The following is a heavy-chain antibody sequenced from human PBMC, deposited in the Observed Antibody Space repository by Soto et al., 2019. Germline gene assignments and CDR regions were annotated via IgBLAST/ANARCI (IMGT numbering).Heavy chain of an antibody. D-gene: IGHD3-22*01. V-gene: IGHV3-48*02. CDR3: ARDQRYYYDSTFDP. Sequence: GGSLRLSCAASGFTFSSYSMNWVRQAPGKGLEWVSYISSSSSTIYYADSVKGRFTISRDNAKNSLYLQMNSLRDEDTAVYYCARDQRYYYDSTFDPWGQGTLVTVSS. CDR2: ISSSSSTI. CDR1: GFTFSSYS. J-gene: IGHJ5*02.